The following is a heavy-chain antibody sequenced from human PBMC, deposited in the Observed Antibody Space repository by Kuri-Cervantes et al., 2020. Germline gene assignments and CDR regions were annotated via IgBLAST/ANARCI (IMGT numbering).Heavy chain of an antibody. D-gene: IGHD3-10*01. CDR3: AGIWFGPSYYMDV. V-gene: IGHV4-59*08. Sequence: GSLRLSCTVSNGSISSDYWSWIRQAPEKGLEWIGYIYYSGSTYYNPSFKSRLTISVDTSKNQFSLKLSSVTAADTAVYYCAGIWFGPSYYMDVWGKGTTVTVSS. CDR2: IYYSGST. CDR1: NGSISSDY. J-gene: IGHJ6*03.